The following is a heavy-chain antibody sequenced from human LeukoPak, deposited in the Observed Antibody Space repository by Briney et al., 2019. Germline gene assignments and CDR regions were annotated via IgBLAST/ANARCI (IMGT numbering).Heavy chain of an antibody. J-gene: IGHJ4*02. CDR2: INHSGST. CDR3: AMRVEMATIKLLDY. CDR1: DDSISSNNYY. Sequence: SETLSLTCSISDDSISSNNYYWSWIRQPPGKGLEWIGEINHSGSTNYNPSVKSRVTISVDTSKNQFSLKLSSVTAADTAVYYCAMRVEMATIKLLDYWGQGTLVTVSS. V-gene: IGHV4-39*07. D-gene: IGHD5-24*01.